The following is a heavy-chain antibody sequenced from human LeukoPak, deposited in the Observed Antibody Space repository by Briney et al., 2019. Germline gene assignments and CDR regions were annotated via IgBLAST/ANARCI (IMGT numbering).Heavy chain of an antibody. CDR3: ADYGVSGVRNNFY. CDR2: ISVASNT. D-gene: IGHD3-3*01. Sequence: PGGSLRLSCAASGLAFSSYAMSRVRQAPGKGLDWVSTISVASNTFYADSVKGRFTISRDNSRNTVYLQMTSLRADDTAVYYCADYGVSGVRNNFYWGQGTLVTVSS. V-gene: IGHV3-23*01. CDR1: GLAFSSYA. J-gene: IGHJ4*02.